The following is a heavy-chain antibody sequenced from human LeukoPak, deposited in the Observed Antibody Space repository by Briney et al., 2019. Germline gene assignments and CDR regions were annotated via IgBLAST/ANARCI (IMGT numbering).Heavy chain of an antibody. CDR3: ARRRRGITMVRGANFDY. V-gene: IGHV4-59*12. D-gene: IGHD3-10*01. CDR2: IYYSGST. Sequence: PSETLSLTCTVSGGSISSYYWSWIRQPPGKGLEWIGYIYYSGSTNYNPSLKSRVTISVDTSKNQFSLKLSSVTAADTAVYYCARRRRGITMVRGANFDYWGQGTLVTVSS. J-gene: IGHJ4*02. CDR1: GGSISSYY.